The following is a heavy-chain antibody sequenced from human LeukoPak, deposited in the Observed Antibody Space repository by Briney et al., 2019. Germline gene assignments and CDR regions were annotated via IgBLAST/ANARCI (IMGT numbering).Heavy chain of an antibody. V-gene: IGHV3-7*03. CDR1: GFTFSNYW. CDR3: VRGQGVQWNY. Sequence: GGSLRLSCAASGFTFSNYWMSWVRQAPGKGQEWVANIKQDGGEKHYVDSVKGRFTISRDNAKNSLYLQMNSLRADDTAVYYCVRGQGVQWNYWGQGTQVTVSS. J-gene: IGHJ4*02. CDR2: IKQDGGEK. D-gene: IGHD1-26*01.